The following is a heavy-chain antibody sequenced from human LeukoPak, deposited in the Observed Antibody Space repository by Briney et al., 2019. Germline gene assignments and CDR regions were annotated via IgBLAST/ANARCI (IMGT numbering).Heavy chain of an antibody. CDR2: ISWNSGSI. Sequence: GGSLRLSCAASGFTFDDYAMHWVRHAPGKGLEWVSGISWNSGSIGYADSVKGRFTISRDNAKNSLYLQMNSLRAEDTALYYCAKDTPRHYGMDVWGQGTTVTVSS. V-gene: IGHV3-9*01. J-gene: IGHJ6*02. CDR1: GFTFDDYA. CDR3: AKDTPRHYGMDV.